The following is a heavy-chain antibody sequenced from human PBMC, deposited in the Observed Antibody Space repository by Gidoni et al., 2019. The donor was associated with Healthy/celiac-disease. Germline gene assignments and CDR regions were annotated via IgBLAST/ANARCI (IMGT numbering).Heavy chain of an antibody. D-gene: IGHD3-10*01. CDR3: ARVEAMVRGITDY. CDR1: GFTFSSYE. J-gene: IGHJ4*02. V-gene: IGHV3-48*03. CDR2: ISSSGSTI. Sequence: EVQLVASGGGLVQPGGSLRLSCAASGFTFSSYEMNWVRQAPGKGLEWVSYISSSGSTIYYADSVKGRFTISRDNAKNSLYLQMNSLRAEDTAVYYCARVEAMVRGITDYWGQGTLVTVSS.